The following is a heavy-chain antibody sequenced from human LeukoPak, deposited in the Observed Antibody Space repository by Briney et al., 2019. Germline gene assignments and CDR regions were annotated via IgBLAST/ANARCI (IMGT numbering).Heavy chain of an antibody. CDR1: GFTFSSYS. CDR3: ARDLGYYDSSGSDFDY. CDR2: ISSSSSYI. J-gene: IGHJ4*02. Sequence: GGSLRLSCAASGFTFSSYSMNWVRQAPGKGLEWVSSISSSSSYIYYADSVKGRFTISRDNAKNSLYLQMNSLGAEDTAVYYCARDLGYYDSSGSDFDYWGQGTLVTVSS. D-gene: IGHD3-22*01. V-gene: IGHV3-21*01.